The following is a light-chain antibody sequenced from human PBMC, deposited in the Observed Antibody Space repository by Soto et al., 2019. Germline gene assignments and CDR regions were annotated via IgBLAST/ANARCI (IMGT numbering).Light chain of an antibody. V-gene: IGKV1-39*01. J-gene: IGKJ2*01. CDR2: AAS. CDR3: QQSYSTPYT. Sequence: DIQMTQSPSSLSASVGDRVTITCRASQNIRNYLNWYQLKPGKAPKLLIYAASSLLSGVPSRFSGSGSGTDFTLTISSLQPEDFATYHCQQSYSTPYTFGQGTKVEIK. CDR1: QNIRNY.